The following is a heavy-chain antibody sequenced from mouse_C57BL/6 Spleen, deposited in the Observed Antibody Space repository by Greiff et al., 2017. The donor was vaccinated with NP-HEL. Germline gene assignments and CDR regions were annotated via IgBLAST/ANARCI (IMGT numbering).Heavy chain of an antibody. CDR2: IYPGSGST. Sequence: QVQLKQPGAELVKPGASVKMSCKASGYTFTSYWITWVKQRPGQGLEWIGDIYPGSGSTNYNEKFKSKATLTVDTSSSTAYMPLSSLTSEDSAVYYCARYAITTVVPYYFDYWGQGTTLTVSS. D-gene: IGHD1-1*01. CDR1: GYTFTSYW. J-gene: IGHJ2*01. V-gene: IGHV1-55*01. CDR3: ARYAITTVVPYYFDY.